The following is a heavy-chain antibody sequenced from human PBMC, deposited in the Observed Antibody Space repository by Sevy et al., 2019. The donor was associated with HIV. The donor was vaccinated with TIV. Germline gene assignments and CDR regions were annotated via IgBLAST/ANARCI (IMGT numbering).Heavy chain of an antibody. J-gene: IGHJ4*02. Sequence: SQTLSLTCAISGDSVSSNSAAWNWIRQSPSRGLEWLGRTYYRSKWYNDYAVSVKSRITINPDTSKNQFSLQLNSVTPEDTAVYYCATNPPYCSSTSCHFDYWGQGTLVTVSS. D-gene: IGHD2-2*01. CDR2: TYYRSKWYN. CDR3: ATNPPYCSSTSCHFDY. CDR1: GDSVSSNSAA. V-gene: IGHV6-1*01.